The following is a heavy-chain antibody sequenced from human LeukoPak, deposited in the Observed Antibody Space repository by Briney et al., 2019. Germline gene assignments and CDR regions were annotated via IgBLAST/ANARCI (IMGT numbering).Heavy chain of an antibody. V-gene: IGHV1-18*01. J-gene: IGHJ5*02. CDR2: ISAYNGNA. D-gene: IGHD2-15*01. Sequence: GASVKVSCKASGYTFTHYGINWVRQAPGQGLEWMGWISAYNGNANYAPKLQDRVSITIDTSTNTVYMDLSNLRSDDTAVYYCARGGVVVVVASIRGSWFDPWGQGTLVTVSS. CDR1: GYTFTHYG. CDR3: ARGGVVVVVASIRGSWFDP.